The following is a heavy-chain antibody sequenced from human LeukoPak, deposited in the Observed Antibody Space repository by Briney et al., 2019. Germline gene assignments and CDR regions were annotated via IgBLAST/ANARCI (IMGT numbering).Heavy chain of an antibody. D-gene: IGHD3-10*01. CDR2: ISYDGSNK. CDR1: GFTFSSYG. V-gene: IGHV3-30*03. J-gene: IGHJ3*02. CDR3: ARLSLWGVRGEEAFDI. Sequence: GRSLRLSCAASGFTFSSYGMHWVRQAPGKGLEWVAVISYDGSNKYYADSVKGRFTISRDNSKNTLYLQMNSLRAEDTAVYYCARLSLWGVRGEEAFDIWGQGTMVTVSS.